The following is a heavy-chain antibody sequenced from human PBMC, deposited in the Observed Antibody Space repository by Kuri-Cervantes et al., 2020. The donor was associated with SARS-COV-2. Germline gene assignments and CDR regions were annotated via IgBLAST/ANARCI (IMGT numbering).Heavy chain of an antibody. D-gene: IGHD3-3*01. CDR1: GFTFSSYG. CDR3: ASDFWSGYYTLGSRVGY. CDR2: IWYDGSNK. V-gene: IGHV3-33*01. Sequence: GGSLRLSCAASGFTFSSYGMHWVRQAPGKGLEWVAVIWYDGSNKYYADSVKGRFTISRDTSKNTLYLQRNSLRAEDTAVYYCASDFWSGYYTLGSRVGYWGQGTLVTVSS. J-gene: IGHJ4*02.